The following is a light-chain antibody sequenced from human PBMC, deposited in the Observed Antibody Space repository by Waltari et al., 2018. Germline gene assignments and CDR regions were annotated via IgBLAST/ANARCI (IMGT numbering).Light chain of an antibody. V-gene: IGKV3-20*01. CDR3: QQYGSSPQT. Sequence: EIVLTQSPGTLSLSPGERATLSCRASQSVSSSYLACYQQKPGQAPRLLIYGASSRATGIPDRFSGSRSGTDFTLTISRLEPEDFAVYYCQQYGSSPQTFGQGTKVEIK. CDR2: GAS. CDR1: QSVSSSY. J-gene: IGKJ1*01.